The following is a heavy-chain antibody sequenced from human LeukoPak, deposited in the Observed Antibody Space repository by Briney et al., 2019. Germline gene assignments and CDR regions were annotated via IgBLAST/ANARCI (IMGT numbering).Heavy chain of an antibody. CDR3: TTVSSYCGGDCYNWFDP. CDR2: IKSKTDGGTT. CDR1: GFTFSNAW. D-gene: IGHD2-21*02. J-gene: IGHJ5*02. V-gene: IGHV3-15*01. Sequence: GGSLRLSCAASGFTFSNAWMSWVRQAPGKGLEWVGRIKSKTDGGTTDYAAPVKGRFTISRDDSKNTLYLQMNSLKTEDTAVYYCTTVSSYCGGDCYNWFDPWGQGTLVTVSS.